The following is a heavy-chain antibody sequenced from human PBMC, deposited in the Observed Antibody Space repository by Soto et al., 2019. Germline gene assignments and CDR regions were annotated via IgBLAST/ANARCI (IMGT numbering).Heavy chain of an antibody. CDR2: ISTYDDKT. CDR1: GYSFRTHG. V-gene: IGHV1-18*01. CDR3: ARDLGYCNSSGCFRNWFDP. Sequence: QVQLVQSGAEVKTPGASVKVSCRASGYSFRTHGISWVRQAPGQGLEWMGWISTYDDKTNFPQKFQGRITMTTDTSTSTEYMELRSLRSDDTAVYFCARDLGYCNSSGCFRNWFDPWGQGTLVTVSS. D-gene: IGHD2-15*01. J-gene: IGHJ5*02.